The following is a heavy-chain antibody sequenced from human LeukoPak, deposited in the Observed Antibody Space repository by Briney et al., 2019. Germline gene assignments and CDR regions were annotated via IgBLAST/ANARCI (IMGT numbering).Heavy chain of an antibody. CDR2: IRQDGGEK. CDR3: ASDRTYDISGYRFDL. V-gene: IGHV3-7*01. J-gene: IGHJ4*02. Sequence: PGGSLRLSCAGSGIAFTNYWMTWVRQVPGKGLEWVANIRQDGGEKYYEDSVKGRFTISRDNAKNSLYLQMDSLRAEDTAVYYCASDRTYDISGYRFDLWGQGTLVTVSS. CDR1: GIAFTNYW. D-gene: IGHD3-22*01.